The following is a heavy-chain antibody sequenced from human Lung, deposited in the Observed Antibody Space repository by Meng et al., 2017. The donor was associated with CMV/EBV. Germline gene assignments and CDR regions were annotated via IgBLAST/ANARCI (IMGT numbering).Heavy chain of an antibody. CDR2: INWNSGST. CDR3: ARGLRAAANYYYYGMDV. J-gene: IGHJ6*01. CDR1: GFTFDDYG. D-gene: IGHD6-13*01. Sequence: ESXKISXAASGFTFDDYGMSWVRQAPGKGLEWVSGINWNSGSTGFADSVKGRFTISRDNDKNSLYLQMNSLRAEDTALYYCARGLRAAANYYYYGMDVWGQGXTVTVSS. V-gene: IGHV3-20*04.